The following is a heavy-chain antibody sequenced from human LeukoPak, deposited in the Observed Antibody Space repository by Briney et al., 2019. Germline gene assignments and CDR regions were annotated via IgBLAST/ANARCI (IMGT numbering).Heavy chain of an antibody. J-gene: IGHJ4*02. V-gene: IGHV3-30*02. D-gene: IGHD5-18*01. CDR3: AKDISRGYSYGTFDY. CDR1: GFTFSSYG. Sequence: GGSLRLSCAASGFTFSSYGMHWVRQAPGKGLEWVAFIRYDGSNKYYADSVKGRFTISRDNSKNMLYLQMNSLRAEDTAVYYCAKDISRGYSYGTFDYWGQGTLVTVSS. CDR2: IRYDGSNK.